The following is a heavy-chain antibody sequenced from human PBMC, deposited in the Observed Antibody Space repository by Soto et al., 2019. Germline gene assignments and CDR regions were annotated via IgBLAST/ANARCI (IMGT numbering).Heavy chain of an antibody. Sequence: KPGGSLRLSCAASGFTFSNAWMNWVRQAPGKGLEWVGRIKSKTDGGTTDYAAPVKGRFTISRDDSKNTLYLQMNSLKTEDTAVYYCITRITIFVVLLSSRATHYCGKGTLVTVSS. D-gene: IGHD3-3*01. CDR3: ITRITIFVVLLSSRATHY. CDR2: IKSKTDGGTT. CDR1: GFTFSNAW. J-gene: IGHJ4*02. V-gene: IGHV3-15*07.